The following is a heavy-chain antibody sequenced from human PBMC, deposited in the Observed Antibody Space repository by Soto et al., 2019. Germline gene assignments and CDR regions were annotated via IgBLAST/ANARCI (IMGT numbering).Heavy chain of an antibody. D-gene: IGHD4-4*01. CDR3: ARGTYYSNYGSWFDP. CDR2: IYHSGST. J-gene: IGHJ5*02. CDR1: GDSISSGGYS. V-gene: IGHV4-30-2*01. Sequence: QLQLQESGSGLVKPSQTLSLACAVSGDSISSGGYSWSWIRQPPGKGLEWIGYIYHSGSTYYNPSLKSRVTISVDRSKNQFSLKLSSVTAADTAVYYCARGTYYSNYGSWFDPWGQGTLVTVSS.